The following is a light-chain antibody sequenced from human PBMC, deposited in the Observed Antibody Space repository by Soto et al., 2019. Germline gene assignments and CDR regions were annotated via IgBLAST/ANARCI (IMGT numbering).Light chain of an antibody. CDR2: AAT. CDR1: QGISSY. Sequence: AIRMTQSPSSFSASTGDRVTITCRASQGISSYLAWYQQKPGKAPKLLIYAATTLQSGVPSRFSGSGSGTDVTLTISCLQSEDFGTYYCQQYYSYPRTFVQGTKVEIK. J-gene: IGKJ1*01. V-gene: IGKV1-8*01. CDR3: QQYYSYPRT.